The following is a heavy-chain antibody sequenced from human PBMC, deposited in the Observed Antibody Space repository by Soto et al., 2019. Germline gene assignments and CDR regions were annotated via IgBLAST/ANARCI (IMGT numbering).Heavy chain of an antibody. J-gene: IGHJ6*02. V-gene: IGHV4-61*01. CDR3: ARGRSDSAGSSFGSRMDV. D-gene: IGHD2-15*01. Sequence: QVQLQESGPGLVKSSETLSLICFVSGEALGSGQSYWNWIRQAPGKGLEWIGQTFVTGATKYSASLKLRVTKSVDTTTNQISLALTSVTAADSATYFCARGRSDSAGSSFGSRMDVWGQGTTVTVSS. CDR2: TFVTGAT. CDR1: GEALGSGQSY.